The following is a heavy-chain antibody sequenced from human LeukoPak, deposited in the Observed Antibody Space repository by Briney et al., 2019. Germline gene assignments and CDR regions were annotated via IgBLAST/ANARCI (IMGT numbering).Heavy chain of an antibody. Sequence: SETLSLTCAVYGGSFSGYYWSWIRQPPGKGLEWIGEINHSGSTNYNPSLKSRVTISVDTSKNQFSLKLSSVTAADTAVYYCARSGYSYGLDYWGQGTLVTISS. J-gene: IGHJ4*02. CDR1: GGSFSGYY. D-gene: IGHD5-18*01. V-gene: IGHV4-34*01. CDR2: INHSGST. CDR3: ARSGYSYGLDY.